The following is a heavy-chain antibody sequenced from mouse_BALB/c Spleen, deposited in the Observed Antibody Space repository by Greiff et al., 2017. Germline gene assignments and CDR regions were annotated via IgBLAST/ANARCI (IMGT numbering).Heavy chain of an antibody. CDR1: GYSFTGYY. CDR2: INPYNGAT. CDR3: ARATMITLYYFDY. D-gene: IGHD2-4*01. Sequence: DVQLQESGPELVKPGASVKISCKASGYSFTGYYMHWVKQSHVKSLEWIGRINPYNGATSYNQNFKDKASLTVDKSSSTAYMELHSLTSEDSAVYYCARATMITLYYFDYWGQGTTLTVSS. J-gene: IGHJ2*01. V-gene: IGHV1-31*01.